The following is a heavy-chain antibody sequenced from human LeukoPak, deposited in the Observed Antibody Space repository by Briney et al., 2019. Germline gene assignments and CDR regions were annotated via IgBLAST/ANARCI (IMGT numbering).Heavy chain of an antibody. CDR2: ISGSGST. V-gene: IGHV3-23*01. CDR1: GFTFSSYE. CDR3: VHGGLYSLDY. J-gene: IGHJ4*02. D-gene: IGHD2-15*01. Sequence: GGSLRLSCAASGFTFSSYEMNWVRQAPGKGLEWVSAISGSGSTYHADSVKGRFTISRDIFKNTLDLQMNSLRAEDTAVYYCVHGGLYSLDYWGQGTLVTVSS.